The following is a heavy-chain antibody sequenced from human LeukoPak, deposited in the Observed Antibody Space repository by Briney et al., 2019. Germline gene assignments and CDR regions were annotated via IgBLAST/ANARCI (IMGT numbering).Heavy chain of an antibody. CDR1: GGSFSGYY. CDR3: ARHPWHYAWYFDY. D-gene: IGHD1-7*01. J-gene: IGHJ4*02. V-gene: IGHV4-34*01. Sequence: SETLSLTCAVYGGSFSGYYWSWIRQPPGKGLEWIGEINHSGSTNYNPSLKSRVTISVDTSKNQFSLKLSSVTAADTAVYYCARHPWHYAWYFDYWGQGTLVTVSS. CDR2: INHSGST.